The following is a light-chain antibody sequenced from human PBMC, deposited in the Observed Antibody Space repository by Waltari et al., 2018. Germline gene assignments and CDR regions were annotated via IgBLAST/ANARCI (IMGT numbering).Light chain of an antibody. V-gene: IGLV6-57*02. CDR3: QSYDSSNHVV. CDR1: RGRIASTY. CDR2: EDA. Sequence: NFMLTQPHSVSESPGTTVTISRPGSRGRIASTYRHWYQKRPGSAPTTVIYEDAQRPSGVPDRFSGSIDSSSNSASRTISGLKTEDEADYYCQSYDSSNHVVFGGGTALTVL. J-gene: IGLJ2*01.